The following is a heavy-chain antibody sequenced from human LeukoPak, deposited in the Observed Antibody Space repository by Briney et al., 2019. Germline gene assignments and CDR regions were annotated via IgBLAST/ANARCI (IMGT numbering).Heavy chain of an antibody. V-gene: IGHV3-33*06. D-gene: IGHD1-7*01. J-gene: IGHJ6*03. CDR2: IWYDGSNK. CDR3: AKDGTGTTEPDYYYYYMDV. Sequence: AGRSLRLSCAASGFTFSSYGMHWVRQAPGKGLEGVAVIWYDGSNKYYADSVKGRFTISRDNSKNTLYLQMNSLRAEDTAVYYCAKDGTGTTEPDYYYYYMDVWGKGTTVTVSS. CDR1: GFTFSSYG.